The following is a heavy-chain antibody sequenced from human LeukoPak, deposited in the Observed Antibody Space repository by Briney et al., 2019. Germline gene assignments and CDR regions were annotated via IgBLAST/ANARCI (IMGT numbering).Heavy chain of an antibody. V-gene: IGHV4-38-2*02. CDR1: NFSISSGYY. J-gene: IGHJ4*02. D-gene: IGHD3-22*01. CDR2: VYHSGST. CDR3: GRDKDYYDISGYLY. Sequence: PSETLSLTCNVSNFSISSGYYWGWLRQPQGQGLEWIVSVYHSGSTYYNPSLNSRVTISVDTSKNQFSLKLKSVTAADTAVYYCGRDKDYYDISGYLYWGQGILVTVSS.